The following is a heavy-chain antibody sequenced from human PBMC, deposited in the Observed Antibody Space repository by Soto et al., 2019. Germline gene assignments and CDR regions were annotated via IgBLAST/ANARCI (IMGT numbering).Heavy chain of an antibody. Sequence: GFLSLSCAPAGFNLSRSSMDWVRQAPGKGLEWVASISTSSNLIYYEDSVKGRFTVSRDNTKKSMYLQMISLRAEDTAIYYCARGMKTAVFYGMDVWGQGTTVTVSS. D-gene: IGHD2-2*01. CDR3: ARGMKTAVFYGMDV. J-gene: IGHJ6*02. V-gene: IGHV3-21*01. CDR1: GFNLSRSS. CDR2: ISTSSNLI.